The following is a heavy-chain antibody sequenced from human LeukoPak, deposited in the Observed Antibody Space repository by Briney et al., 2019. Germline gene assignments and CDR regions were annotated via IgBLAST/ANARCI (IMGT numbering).Heavy chain of an antibody. V-gene: IGHV1-69*13. CDR3: ASHSGHSSWYYGLDV. J-gene: IGHJ6*02. D-gene: IGHD6-13*01. CDR1: GGTFSNHA. Sequence: SVKVSCKASGGTFSNHAFSWVRQAPGQGLEWMGGIIPIDDSTNYVQKFQDRVMITADEATNIIYMELGSLKSEDTAEYYCASHSGHSSWYYGLDVWGQGTAVIVSS. CDR2: IIPIDDST.